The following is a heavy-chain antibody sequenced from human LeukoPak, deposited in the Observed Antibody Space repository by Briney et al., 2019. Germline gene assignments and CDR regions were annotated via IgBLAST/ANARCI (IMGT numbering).Heavy chain of an antibody. D-gene: IGHD1-7*01. Sequence: GGSLRLSCAASGFIFSDYYMGWIRQAPGKGLEWVSYISGSGSTIFYADSVKGRFTISRDNAKNSMHLQINRLRAEDTAVYYCGRDFGLSGTKRSFDIWGQGTMVTVSS. J-gene: IGHJ3*02. CDR2: ISGSGSTI. V-gene: IGHV3-11*01. CDR1: GFIFSDYY. CDR3: GRDFGLSGTKRSFDI.